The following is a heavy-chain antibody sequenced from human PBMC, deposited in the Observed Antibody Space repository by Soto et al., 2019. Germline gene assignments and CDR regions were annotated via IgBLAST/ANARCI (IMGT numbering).Heavy chain of an antibody. CDR2: ISSSSSTI. CDR1: GFTFSSYS. Sequence: GGSLRLSCAASGFTFSSYSMNWVRQAPGKGLEWVSYISSSSSTIYYADSVKGRFTISRNNAKNSLYLQMNSLRDEETAVYYCARDGEYSSSHSPGSPVNLYYYYYGMDVWGQGTTVTVSS. J-gene: IGHJ6*02. D-gene: IGHD6-6*01. CDR3: ARDGEYSSSHSPGSPVNLYYYYYGMDV. V-gene: IGHV3-48*02.